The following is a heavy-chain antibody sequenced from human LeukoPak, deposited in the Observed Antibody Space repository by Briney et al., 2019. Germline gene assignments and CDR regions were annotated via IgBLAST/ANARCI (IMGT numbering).Heavy chain of an antibody. D-gene: IGHD6-19*01. J-gene: IGHJ3*02. CDR3: ATHLSVADAFDI. CDR1: GYLFIDYY. CDR2: INPKSGAT. Sequence: ASVKVSGKASGYLFIDYYMHWVRQAPGNGLEWMGWINPKSGATNYAEKFQGRVTVTRDTSISTAYMELSSLTSDDTAVYYCATHLSVADAFDIWGQGTMVTVSS. V-gene: IGHV1-2*02.